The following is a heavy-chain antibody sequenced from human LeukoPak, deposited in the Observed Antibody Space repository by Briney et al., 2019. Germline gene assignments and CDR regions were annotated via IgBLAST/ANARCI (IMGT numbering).Heavy chain of an antibody. Sequence: GASVKVSCKASGGTFSSYAISWVRQAPGQGLEWMGGIIPIFCTANYAQKFQGRVTITTDESTSTAYMELSSLRSEDTAVYYCATTPYYYDSSGYLYWGQGTLVTVSS. J-gene: IGHJ4*02. CDR2: IIPIFCTA. CDR3: ATTPYYYDSSGYLY. V-gene: IGHV1-69*05. CDR1: GGTFSSYA. D-gene: IGHD3-22*01.